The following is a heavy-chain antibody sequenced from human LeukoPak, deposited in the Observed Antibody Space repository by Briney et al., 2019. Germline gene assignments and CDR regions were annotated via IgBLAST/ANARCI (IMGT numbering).Heavy chain of an antibody. CDR1: GFTFSSYW. CDR3: AKGRIGWFGEPDLDY. D-gene: IGHD3-10*01. CDR2: INSDGSST. J-gene: IGHJ4*02. Sequence: GGSLRLSCAASGFTFSSYWMHWARQAPGKGLVWVSRINSDGSSTSYADSVKGRFTISRDNAKNTLYLQMNSLRAEDTALYYCAKGRIGWFGEPDLDYWGQGTLVTVSS. V-gene: IGHV3-74*01.